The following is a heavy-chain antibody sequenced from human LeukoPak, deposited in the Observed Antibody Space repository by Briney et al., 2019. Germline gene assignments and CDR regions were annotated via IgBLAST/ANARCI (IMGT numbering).Heavy chain of an antibody. CDR1: GYTFTSYG. D-gene: IGHD3-22*01. CDR3: ARGGHDSGGYYRYYFDY. Sequence: APVKVSCKASGYTFTSYGISWVRQAPGQGLEWMGWINTNTGNPTYAQGFTGRFVYSLDTSVSTAYLQISSLKAEDTALYYCARGGHDSGGYYRYYFDYWGQGSLVTVSS. V-gene: IGHV7-4-1*02. CDR2: INTNTGNP. J-gene: IGHJ4*02.